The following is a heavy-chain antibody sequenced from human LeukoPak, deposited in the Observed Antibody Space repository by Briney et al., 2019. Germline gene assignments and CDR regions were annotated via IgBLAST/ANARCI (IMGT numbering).Heavy chain of an antibody. Sequence: SGGSLTLSCAASGFTFSSYAMSWLRQAPGKGLEWVSAISGSGGSTYYADSVKGRSTISRDNSKNTLYLQMNSLRAEDTAVYYCAKVVFPWCFDYWGQGTLVTVSS. D-gene: IGHD2-15*01. CDR3: AKVVFPWCFDY. V-gene: IGHV3-23*01. CDR1: GFTFSSYA. J-gene: IGHJ4*02. CDR2: ISGSGGST.